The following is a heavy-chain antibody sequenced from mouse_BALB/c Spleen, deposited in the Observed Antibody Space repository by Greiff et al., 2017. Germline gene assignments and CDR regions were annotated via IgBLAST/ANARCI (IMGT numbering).Heavy chain of an antibody. Sequence: QVQLKQSGAELVRSGSSVKISCKASGYAFSSYWMNWVKQRPGQGLEWIGQIYPGDGDTNYNGKFKGKATLTADKSSSTAYMQHSSLTSEDSAVYFCAYGLYAMDYWGQGTSVTVSS. D-gene: IGHD1-1*02. CDR1: GYAFSSYW. J-gene: IGHJ4*01. CDR2: IYPGDGDT. CDR3: AYGLYAMDY. V-gene: IGHV1-80*01.